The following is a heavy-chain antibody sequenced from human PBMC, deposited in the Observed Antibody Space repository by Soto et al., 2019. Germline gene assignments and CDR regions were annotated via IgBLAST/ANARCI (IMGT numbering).Heavy chain of an antibody. Sequence: GASVKVSCKASGVTFSSYAISWVRQAPGQGLEWMGGIIPIFGTANYAQKFQGRVTITADESTSTAYTELSSLRSEDTAVYYCAKKLYYYDSSGYLSLGEYYFDYWGQGTLVTVSS. CDR1: GVTFSSYA. CDR2: IIPIFGTA. CDR3: AKKLYYYDSSGYLSLGEYYFDY. D-gene: IGHD3-22*01. V-gene: IGHV1-69*13. J-gene: IGHJ4*02.